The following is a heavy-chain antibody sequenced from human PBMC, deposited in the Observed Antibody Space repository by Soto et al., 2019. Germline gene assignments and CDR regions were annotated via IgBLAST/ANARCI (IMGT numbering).Heavy chain of an antibody. CDR2: IYYSGST. Sequence: SETLSLTCTVFGGSISSGGYYWSWIRQHPGKGLEWIGYIYYSGSTYYNPSLKSRVTISVDTSKNQFSLKLSSVTAADTAVYYCAREILDFWSGYYTQIFDYWGQGTLVTVSS. CDR1: GGSISSGGYY. CDR3: AREILDFWSGYYTQIFDY. V-gene: IGHV4-31*03. J-gene: IGHJ4*02. D-gene: IGHD3-3*01.